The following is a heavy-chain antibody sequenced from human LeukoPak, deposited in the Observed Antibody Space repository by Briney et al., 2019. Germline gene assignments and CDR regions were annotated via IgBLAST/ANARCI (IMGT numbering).Heavy chain of an antibody. CDR2: ISSSGSTI. CDR1: GFSFMNAW. Sequence: GGSLRLSCAASGFSFMNAWMIWVRQAPGKGLEWVSYISSSGSTIYYADSVKGRFTISRDNAKNSLYLQMNSLRAEDTAVYYCARVHYDSSGYYDDYWGQGTLVTVSS. CDR3: ARVHYDSSGYYDDY. D-gene: IGHD3-22*01. J-gene: IGHJ4*02. V-gene: IGHV3-11*04.